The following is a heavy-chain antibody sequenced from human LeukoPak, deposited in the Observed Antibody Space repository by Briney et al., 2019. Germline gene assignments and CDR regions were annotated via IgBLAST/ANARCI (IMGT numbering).Heavy chain of an antibody. CDR3: ARDIVATPKGLGYYYYGMDV. J-gene: IGHJ6*02. V-gene: IGHV3-48*04. CDR1: GFTFSSYS. D-gene: IGHD5-12*01. CDR2: ISSSGSTI. Sequence: GGSLRLSCAASGFTFSSYSMNWIRQAPGKGLEWVSYISSSGSTIYYADSVKGRFTISRDNAKNSLYLQMNSLRAEDTAVYYCARDIVATPKGLGYYYYGMDVWGQGTTVTVSS.